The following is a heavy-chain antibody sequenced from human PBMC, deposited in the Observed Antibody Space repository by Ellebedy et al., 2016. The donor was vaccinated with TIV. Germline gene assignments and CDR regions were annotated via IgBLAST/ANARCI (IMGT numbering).Heavy chain of an antibody. CDR1: GFTXXRFG. V-gene: IGHV3-48*02. CDR3: ARDVGADTYDN. CDR2: ISDSSVTI. Sequence: PGGSLRLSCAASGFTXXRFGMPWVRPAPGKGLEWISYISDSSVTIHYADSVKGRFTVSRDNGKNALYLQMNSLRDEDTAVYYCARDVGADTYDNWGQGTLVTVSS. D-gene: IGHD2-8*01. J-gene: IGHJ4*02.